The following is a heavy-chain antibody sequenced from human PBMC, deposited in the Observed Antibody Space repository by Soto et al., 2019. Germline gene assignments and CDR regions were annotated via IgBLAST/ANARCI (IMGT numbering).Heavy chain of an antibody. CDR2: IDYSGST. V-gene: IGHV4-61*01. D-gene: IGHD2-2*01. Sequence: QAQLQESGPGLVKPSETLSLTCTVSGGSVSSGSYYWSWIRQPPGKGLEWIGYIDYSGSTNYNPSLKRRISISLDTSKNQFSLRLTSVTTADTAVYFCASSRTSRYGMDVWGQGTTFTVSS. CDR1: GGSVSSGSYY. CDR3: ASSRTSRYGMDV. J-gene: IGHJ6*02.